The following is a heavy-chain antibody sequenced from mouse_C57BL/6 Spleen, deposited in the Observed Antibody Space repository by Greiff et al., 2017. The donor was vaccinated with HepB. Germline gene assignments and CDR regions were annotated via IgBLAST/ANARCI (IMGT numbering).Heavy chain of an antibody. D-gene: IGHD1-1*01. Sequence: EVMLVESGGGLVKPGGSLKLSCAASGFTFSSYAMSWVRQTPEKRLEWVATISDGGSYTYYPENVKGRFTISRENAKNNLYLQMSHLKSEDTAMYYCARDGSGSSPWFAYWGQGTLVTVSA. V-gene: IGHV5-4*01. CDR3: ARDGSGSSPWFAY. CDR1: GFTFSSYA. J-gene: IGHJ3*01. CDR2: ISDGGSYT.